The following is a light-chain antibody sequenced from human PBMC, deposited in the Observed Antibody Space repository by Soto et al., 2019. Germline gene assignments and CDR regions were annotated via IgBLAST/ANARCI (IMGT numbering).Light chain of an antibody. CDR1: QSLSSY. CDR3: QHYGSSART. CDR2: AAS. V-gene: IGKV3-20*01. J-gene: IGKJ2*01. Sequence: EIVLTQSPGTLSLSPGERATLSCRASQSLSSYLAWYQQKPGQAPRLLIYAASSRATGIPDRFSGSGSGTDFTITISRLEPEDVAVYYCQHYGSSARTFGQGTKLEIK.